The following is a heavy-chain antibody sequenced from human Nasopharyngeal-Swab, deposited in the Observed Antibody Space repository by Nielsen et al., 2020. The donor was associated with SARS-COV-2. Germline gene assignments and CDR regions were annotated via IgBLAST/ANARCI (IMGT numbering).Heavy chain of an antibody. CDR3: ARMDAANDF. CDR1: GGSINDYY. CDR2: VYYTGGT. Sequence: SETLSLTCTVSGGSINDYYWNWIRQPPGKGLEWVGYVYYTGGTSYNPSLKSRVTISLDTSKKQFSLRLTSVTPADMAIYYCARMDAANDFWGQGTLVTVSS. D-gene: IGHD4/OR15-4a*01. J-gene: IGHJ4*02. V-gene: IGHV4-59*08.